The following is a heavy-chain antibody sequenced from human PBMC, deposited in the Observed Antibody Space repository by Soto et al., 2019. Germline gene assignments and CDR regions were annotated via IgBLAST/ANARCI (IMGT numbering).Heavy chain of an antibody. J-gene: IGHJ4*02. CDR2: IWYDGSNK. V-gene: IGHV3-33*01. D-gene: IGHD3-22*01. CDR1: GFTFSSYG. CDR3: ARDQLMGYYDSSGYGY. Sequence: QVQLVESGGGVVQPGRSLRLSCAASGFTFSSYGMHWVRQAPGKGLEWVAVIWYDGSNKYYADSVKGRFTISRDNSKNTVYLKMNSLRAEDTAVYYCARDQLMGYYDSSGYGYWGQGTLVTVSS.